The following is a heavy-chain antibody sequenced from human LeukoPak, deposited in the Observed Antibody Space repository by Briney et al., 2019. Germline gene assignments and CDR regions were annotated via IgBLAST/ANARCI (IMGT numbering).Heavy chain of an antibody. CDR3: ASLAYAGTFDY. V-gene: IGHV3-7*01. Sequence: GGSLRLSCAASGFTFSSYWMSWVRQAPGKGLEWVANIKQDGSEKYYVDSVKGRFTISRDNSKNTLYLQMNSLRAEDTAVYYCASLAYAGTFDYWGQGTLVTVSS. J-gene: IGHJ4*02. D-gene: IGHD2-8*01. CDR1: GFTFSSYW. CDR2: IKQDGSEK.